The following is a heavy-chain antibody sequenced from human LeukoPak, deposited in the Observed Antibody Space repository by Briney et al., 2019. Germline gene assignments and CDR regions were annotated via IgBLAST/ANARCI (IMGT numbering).Heavy chain of an antibody. CDR2: LNYNSGTT. J-gene: IGHJ4*02. Sequence: GGALRLSCAASGFNFSSYAMGWVRQAPGKGLDWVSALNYNSGTTYYADSVKGRFYISRDNSKNNLNLQMNSLRAEDTAVYYCAKENVVVAAAVPDYWGQGTLVTDSS. V-gene: IGHV3-23*01. D-gene: IGHD2-15*01. CDR1: GFNFSSYA. CDR3: AKENVVVAAAVPDY.